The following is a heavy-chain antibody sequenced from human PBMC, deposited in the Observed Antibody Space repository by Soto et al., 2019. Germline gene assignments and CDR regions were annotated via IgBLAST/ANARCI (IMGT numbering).Heavy chain of an antibody. V-gene: IGHV4-59*01. CDR3: ARGPSGDKVHY. Sequence: PSETLSLTCTVSGGSISSYYWSWIRQPPGKGLEWIGYIYYSGSTNYNPSLKSRVTISVDTSKNQFSLKLSSVTAADTAVYYCARGPSGDKVHYWSQGALVTVSS. CDR2: IYYSGST. CDR1: GGSISSYY. J-gene: IGHJ4*02. D-gene: IGHD7-27*01.